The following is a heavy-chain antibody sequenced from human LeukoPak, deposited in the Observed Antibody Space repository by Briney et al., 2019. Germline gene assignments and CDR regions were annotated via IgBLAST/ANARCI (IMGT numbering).Heavy chain of an antibody. D-gene: IGHD6-19*01. CDR3: AREGGWYHY. Sequence: GGSLRLTCAASGFSVSSNYMSWVRQAPGKGLEWVSYISSSSSTIYYADSVKGRFTISRDNAKNSLYLQMNSLRDEDTAVYYCAREGGWYHYWGRGSLVTVSS. V-gene: IGHV3-48*02. CDR2: ISSSSSTI. CDR1: GFSVSSNY. J-gene: IGHJ4*02.